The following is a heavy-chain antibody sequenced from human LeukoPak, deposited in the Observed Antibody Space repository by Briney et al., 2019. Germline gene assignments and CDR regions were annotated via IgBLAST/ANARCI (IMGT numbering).Heavy chain of an antibody. J-gene: IGHJ3*02. CDR2: INPSGGST. D-gene: IGHD2-2*02. CDR3: ARATTKIVVVPVAIANDAFDI. Sequence: ASVKVSCKASGYTFTNFYMHWVRQAPGQGLEWMGVINPSGGSTIYAQNFQGRVTMTRDTSTSTVHMELSSLRSEDTAVYYCARATTKIVVVPVAIANDAFDIWGQGTMVTACS. CDR1: GYTFTNFY. V-gene: IGHV1-46*01.